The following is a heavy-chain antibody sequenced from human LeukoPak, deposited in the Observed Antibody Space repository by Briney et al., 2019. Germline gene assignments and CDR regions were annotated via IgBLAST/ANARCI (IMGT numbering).Heavy chain of an antibody. V-gene: IGHV4-39*02. J-gene: IGHJ4*02. CDR3: ARDRLHYDSLTGYPAD. Sequence: KPSETLSLTCTVSGASITTTSYYWAWIRQPPGKGLEWIGSIAYDGSTHYNPSRKSRVTISEDTSKNQFSLRLSSVTAADTAVYYCARDRLHYDSLTGYPADWGQGTLVTVSS. CDR2: IAYDGST. D-gene: IGHD3-9*01. CDR1: GASITTTSYY.